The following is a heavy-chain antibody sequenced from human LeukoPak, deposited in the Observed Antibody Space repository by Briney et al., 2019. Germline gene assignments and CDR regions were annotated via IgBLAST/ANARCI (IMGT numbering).Heavy chain of an antibody. CDR2: IGGSGGST. V-gene: IGHV3-23*01. J-gene: IGHJ4*02. D-gene: IGHD5-12*01. CDR3: AKVTSGYDTRDY. Sequence: GGSLRLSCAASGFTFSSYAMSWVRQALGKGLEWVSAIGGSGGSTYYTDSVKGRFTISRDNSKNTLYLQMNSLRAEDTAVYYCAKVTSGYDTRDYWGQGTLVTVSS. CDR1: GFTFSSYA.